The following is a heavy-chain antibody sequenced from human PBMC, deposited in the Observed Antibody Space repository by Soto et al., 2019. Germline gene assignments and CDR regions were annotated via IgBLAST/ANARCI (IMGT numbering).Heavy chain of an antibody. V-gene: IGHV3-23*01. D-gene: IGHD3-3*01. J-gene: IGHJ4*02. CDR1: GFSFGSYA. CDR3: ARWSYLDY. CDR2: ISGSDGKT. Sequence: GGSLRLSCAASGFSFGSYALSWVRQAPGKGLEWVSTISGSDGKTFYADSVKGRFSISRDTSQSTLYLQMNSLRADDTAMYYCARWSYLDYWGQGTRVTVSA.